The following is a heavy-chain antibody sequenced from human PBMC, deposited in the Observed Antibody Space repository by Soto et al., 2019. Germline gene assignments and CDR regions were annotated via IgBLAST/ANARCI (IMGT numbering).Heavy chain of an antibody. CDR2: IYHSGST. V-gene: IGHV4-31*03. CDR3: ARRWGRTFDY. CDR1: GASISSVGYY. D-gene: IGHD7-27*01. J-gene: IGHJ4*02. Sequence: SETLSLTCSVSGASISSVGYYWTWIRQHPGEGLEWIGYIYHSGSTFYNPSLKSRLTISVDTSKNQFSLRLSSVTAADTAVYYCARRWGRTFDYWGQGTLVTVSS.